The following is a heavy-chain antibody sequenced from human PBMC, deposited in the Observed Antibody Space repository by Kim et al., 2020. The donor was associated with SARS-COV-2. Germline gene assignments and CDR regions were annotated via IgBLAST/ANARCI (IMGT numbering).Heavy chain of an antibody. CDR2: DGSQK. CDR3: ARTRYSS. J-gene: IGHJ4*02. V-gene: IGHV3-7*01. Sequence: DGSQKYYIVSVKGRFTISRDNAKYSVYLQMNSLRAENTAVYYCARTRYSSWGQGILVTVSS. D-gene: IGHD2-15*01.